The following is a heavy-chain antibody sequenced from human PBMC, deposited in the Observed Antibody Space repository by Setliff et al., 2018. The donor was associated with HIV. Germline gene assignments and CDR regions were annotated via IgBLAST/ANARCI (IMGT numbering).Heavy chain of an antibody. CDR1: GYTFTRYG. V-gene: IGHV1-18*01. CDR3: AREKGVATIGRDAFDI. J-gene: IGHJ3*02. Sequence: ASVKVSCKASGYTFTRYGISWVRQAPGQGLEWMGWISTNNDNTNYAQKLQGRVTMTTDTSTSTAYMELRSLRSDDTAVYYCAREKGVATIGRDAFDIWGQGTMVTVSS. D-gene: IGHD5-12*01. CDR2: ISTNNDNT.